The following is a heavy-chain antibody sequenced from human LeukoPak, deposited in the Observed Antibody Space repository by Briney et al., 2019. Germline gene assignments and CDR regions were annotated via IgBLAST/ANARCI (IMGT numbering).Heavy chain of an antibody. CDR1: RFTFSSYG. CDR2: IQYDGSNE. J-gene: IGHJ4*02. CDR3: AKDLSGWPFDY. Sequence: GGSLRLSCAASRFTFSSYGMHWVRQAPGKGLEWVAYIQYDGSNEQYAVSVKGRFSISRDSSKNILYLQMNSLRAEDTAVYYCAKDLSGWPFDYWGQGTLVTVSS. D-gene: IGHD6-19*01. V-gene: IGHV3-30*02.